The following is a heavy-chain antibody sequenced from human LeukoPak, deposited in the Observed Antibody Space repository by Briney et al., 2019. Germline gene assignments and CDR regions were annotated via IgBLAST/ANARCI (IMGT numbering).Heavy chain of an antibody. CDR1: GFTFSSYA. CDR3: AKSSVARPRYYYYYMDV. D-gene: IGHD2-15*01. CDR2: ISGSGGST. V-gene: IGHV3-23*01. J-gene: IGHJ6*03. Sequence: GGSLRLSCAASGFTFSSYAMSWVRQAPGKWLEWVSAISGSGGSTYYADSVKGRFTISRDNSKNTLYLQMNSLRAEDTAVYYCAKSSVARPRYYYYYMDVWGKGTTVTVSS.